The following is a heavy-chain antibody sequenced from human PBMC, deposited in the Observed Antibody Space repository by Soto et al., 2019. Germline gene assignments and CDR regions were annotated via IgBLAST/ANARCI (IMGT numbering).Heavy chain of an antibody. CDR1: GGTFTTSS. V-gene: IGHV1-69*01. CDR2: IIPIFSKT. J-gene: IGHJ4*02. CDR3: ATDVVRSTGGDS. Sequence: QVQLVQSGAEVKELGSSVKVSCKTSGGTFTTSSFVWVRQGPGQGLEWMGGIIPIFSKTNFAPKFQGRVTSTADESTRPVYMDLSSLRSEDTAIYYCATDVVRSTGGDSWGQGTLVTVSS. D-gene: IGHD7-27*01.